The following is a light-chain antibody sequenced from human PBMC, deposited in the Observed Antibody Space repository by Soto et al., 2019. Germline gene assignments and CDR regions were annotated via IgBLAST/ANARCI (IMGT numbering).Light chain of an antibody. CDR2: TAS. J-gene: IGKJ4*01. CDR1: QGISNY. Sequence: DIQMTQSPSSLSASVGDRVTITCRASQGISNYLAWYQQKPGKVPKLLIYTASTLQSGVPSRFSGSGSGTDFTLTISSLQPEDVVTYYCQNYNSDPQLTFGGGTKVEIK. CDR3: QNYNSDPQLT. V-gene: IGKV1-27*01.